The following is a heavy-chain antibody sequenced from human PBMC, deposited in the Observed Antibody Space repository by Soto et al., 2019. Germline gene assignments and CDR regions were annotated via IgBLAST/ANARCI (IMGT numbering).Heavy chain of an antibody. D-gene: IGHD2-2*01. CDR2: IIPISGTA. Sequence: AASVKVSCKASGGTFSSYAISWVRQALGQGLEWMGGIIPISGTANYAQKFQGRVTITADKSTSTAYMELSRLTSDDTAVFYCARQSCSSTSCFYDYWGPGTLVTVSS. V-gene: IGHV1-69*06. CDR1: GGTFSSYA. CDR3: ARQSCSSTSCFYDY. J-gene: IGHJ4*02.